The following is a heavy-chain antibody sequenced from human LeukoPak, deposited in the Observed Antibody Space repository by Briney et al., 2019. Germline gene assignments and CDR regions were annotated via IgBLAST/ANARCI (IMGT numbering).Heavy chain of an antibody. V-gene: IGHV1-18*01. Sequence: ASVKVSCRSSGYTFTTYGITWVRQAPGQGLEWMGWISTYNGNTNYAQKLQGRVTMTTDTSTSTAYMELRSLRSDDTAVYYCARDRMDTGTYFDYWGQGTLVTVSS. CDR2: ISTYNGNT. CDR1: GYTFTTYG. J-gene: IGHJ4*02. D-gene: IGHD5-18*01. CDR3: ARDRMDTGTYFDY.